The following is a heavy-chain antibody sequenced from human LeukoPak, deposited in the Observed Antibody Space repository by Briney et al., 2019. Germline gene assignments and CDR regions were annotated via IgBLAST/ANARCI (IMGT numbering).Heavy chain of an antibody. CDR2: IYYSGST. Sequence: PSETLSLTCTVSGGSISSYYWNWIRQPPGKGLEWIGYIYYSGSTNYNPSLKSRVTISVDTSKNQFSLKLSSVTAADTAVYYCARGHSSSWLDYWGQGTLVTVSS. CDR1: GGSISSYY. V-gene: IGHV4-59*01. D-gene: IGHD6-13*01. J-gene: IGHJ4*02. CDR3: ARGHSSSWLDY.